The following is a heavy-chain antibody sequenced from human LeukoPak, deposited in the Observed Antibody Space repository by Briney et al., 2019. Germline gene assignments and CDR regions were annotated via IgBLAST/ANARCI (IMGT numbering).Heavy chain of an antibody. CDR1: GGTFSSYA. Sequence: SVKVSCEASGGTFSSYAISWVQQAPGQGLEWMGRIIPILGIANYAQKFQGRVTITADKSTSTAYMELSSLRSEDTAVYYCARGEQWLVSGDFDYWGQGTLVTVSS. CDR3: ARGEQWLVSGDFDY. V-gene: IGHV1-69*04. D-gene: IGHD6-19*01. J-gene: IGHJ4*02. CDR2: IIPILGIA.